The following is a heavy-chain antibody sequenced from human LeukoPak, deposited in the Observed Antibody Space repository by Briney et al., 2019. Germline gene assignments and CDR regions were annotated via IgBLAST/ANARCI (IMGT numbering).Heavy chain of an antibody. D-gene: IGHD6-19*01. CDR1: GFTFSNYW. V-gene: IGHV3-74*01. CDR2: INTAGSTT. CDR3: ARVKAVAGSYNWFDP. J-gene: IGHJ5*02. Sequence: GGSLRLSCAASGFTFSNYWMHWVRQAPGKGLAWVSRINTAGSTTNYADSVKGRFTISRDNAKNSLYLQMNSLRAEDTAVYYCARVKAVAGSYNWFDPWGQGTLVTVSS.